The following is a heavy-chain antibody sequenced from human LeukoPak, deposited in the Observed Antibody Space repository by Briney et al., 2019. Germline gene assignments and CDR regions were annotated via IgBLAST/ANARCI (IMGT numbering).Heavy chain of an antibody. V-gene: IGHV3-21*01. CDR2: ISGSSSYI. D-gene: IGHD1-26*01. CDR1: GFTFSTYN. J-gene: IGHJ4*02. Sequence: GGSLRLSCAASGFTFSTYNMNWVRQAPGKGLEWVSSISGSSSYIYYADSVKGRFSISRDNAKNSLYLQMNSLRAEDTAVYYCARDLLGWELHYFDYWGQETLVTVSS. CDR3: ARDLLGWELHYFDY.